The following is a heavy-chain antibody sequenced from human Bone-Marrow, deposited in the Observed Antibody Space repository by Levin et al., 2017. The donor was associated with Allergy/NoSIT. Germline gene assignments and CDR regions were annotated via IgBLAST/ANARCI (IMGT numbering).Heavy chain of an antibody. D-gene: IGHD1-26*01. V-gene: IGHV3-53*03. Sequence: SGGSLRLSCAVSGFTVSSNYMSWVRQAPGKGLEWVAVFYGADRIYYGDSVKGRFTISRDNSKNTAHLQMDSLRAEDTAVYYCTRAEWKPGGSHPPINYWGQGTLVTVSS. CDR2: FYGADRI. CDR3: TRAEWKPGGSHPPINY. CDR1: GFTVSSNY. J-gene: IGHJ4*02.